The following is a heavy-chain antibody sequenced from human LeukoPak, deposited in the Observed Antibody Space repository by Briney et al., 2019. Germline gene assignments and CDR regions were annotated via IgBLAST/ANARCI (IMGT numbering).Heavy chain of an antibody. J-gene: IGHJ4*02. D-gene: IGHD2-2*01. CDR1: GFTFTNYG. CDR3: AKANTDILVVPAAWSDY. CDR2: ISGSGVNT. Sequence: GGSLRLSCAASGFTFTNYGMSWVRQAPGKGLEWVSVISGSGVNTYYADSVKGRFTISRDNSKNTLNLQMNSLRVEDTAIYYCAKANTDILVVPAAWSDYWGQGTLVTVSS. V-gene: IGHV3-23*01.